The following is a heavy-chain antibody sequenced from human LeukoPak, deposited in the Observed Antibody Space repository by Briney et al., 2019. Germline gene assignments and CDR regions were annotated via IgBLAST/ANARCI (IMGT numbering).Heavy chain of an antibody. D-gene: IGHD1-7*01. CDR2: INWNGGST. CDR3: ARDRGTGTTDFDY. V-gene: IGHV3-20*04. J-gene: IGHJ4*02. CDR1: GFTFDDYG. Sequence: GGSLRLSCAASGFTFDDYGMSWVRQAPGKGLEWFSGINWNGGSTGYADSVKGRFTISRDNAKNSMYLQMNSLRAEDTALYYCARDRGTGTTDFDYWGQGTLVTVSS.